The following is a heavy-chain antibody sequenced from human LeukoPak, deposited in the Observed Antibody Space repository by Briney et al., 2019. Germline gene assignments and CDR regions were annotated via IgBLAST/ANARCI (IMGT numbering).Heavy chain of an antibody. V-gene: IGHV3-23*01. CDR1: GFTSGIYA. J-gene: IGHJ4*02. CDR2: FSGGGDS. CDR3: AKDQLGPSDY. Sequence: GGSLRLSCAVSGFTSGIYAVSWVRQAPGKGLEWVSAFSGGGDSYYADSVKGRFTISRDNSKNTLYLQMNSLRAEDTAVYYCAKDQLGPSDYWGQGTLVTVSS. D-gene: IGHD6-13*01.